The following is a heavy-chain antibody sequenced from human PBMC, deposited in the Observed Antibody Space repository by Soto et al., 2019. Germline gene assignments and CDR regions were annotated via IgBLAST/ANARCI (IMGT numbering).Heavy chain of an antibody. CDR2: IHYDGSNT. D-gene: IGHD3-10*01. CDR3: ARDWYHFSSGSARGGHWYFDP. V-gene: IGHV3-74*01. CDR1: GFTFKNHW. Sequence: EVQLVESGGKLVQPGGSLTLSCAASGFTFKNHWMHWVRQAPGKGPVWVSRIHYDGSNTRYADSVNGRFTISRDNAKNPLYLHLSSLKVDDTAVYYCARDWYHFSSGSARGGHWYFDPGGRGTLVTVSS. J-gene: IGHJ2*01.